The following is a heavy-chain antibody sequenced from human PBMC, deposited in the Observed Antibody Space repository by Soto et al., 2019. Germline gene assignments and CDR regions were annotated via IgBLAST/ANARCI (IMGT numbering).Heavy chain of an antibody. CDR3: ARPYYDSSGYFGYFDY. Sequence: PGESLKISCKGSGYSFTSYWIGWVRQMPGKGLEWMGIIYPGDSDTRYSPSFQGQVTISADKSISTAYLQWSSLKASDTAMYYCARPYYDSSGYFGYFDYWGQGTLVTVS. CDR2: IYPGDSDT. D-gene: IGHD3-22*01. V-gene: IGHV5-51*01. CDR1: GYSFTSYW. J-gene: IGHJ4*02.